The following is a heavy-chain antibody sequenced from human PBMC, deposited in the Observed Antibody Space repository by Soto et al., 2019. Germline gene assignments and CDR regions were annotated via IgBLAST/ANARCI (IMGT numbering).Heavy chain of an antibody. CDR2: ISAYNGNT. V-gene: IGHV1-18*04. J-gene: IGHJ4*02. CDR1: GYTFTSYG. D-gene: IGHD5-18*01. CDR3: ARDYHVDTAMVHTTMDY. Sequence: ASVKVSCKASGYTFTSYGISWVRQAPGQGLEWMGWISAYNGNTNYAQKLQGRVTMTTDTSTSTAYMELRSLRSDDTAVYYCARDYHVDTAMVHTTMDYWGQGTPAPVSS.